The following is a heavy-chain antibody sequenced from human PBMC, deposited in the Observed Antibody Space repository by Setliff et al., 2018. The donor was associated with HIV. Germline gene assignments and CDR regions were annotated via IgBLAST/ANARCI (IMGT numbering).Heavy chain of an antibody. D-gene: IGHD1-26*01. V-gene: IGHV1-46*01. J-gene: IGHJ1*01. CDR1: GYTFTNYF. Sequence: GASVKVSCKASGYTFTNYFMHWVRQAPGQGLEWMGIIDPSGGSTTYAQKFQGRVTITRDTSASTAYMELSSLRSEDTAVYYCARVSGWSGSYPAEYFQHWGQGTLVTVSS. CDR3: ARVSGWSGSYPAEYFQH. CDR2: IDPSGGST.